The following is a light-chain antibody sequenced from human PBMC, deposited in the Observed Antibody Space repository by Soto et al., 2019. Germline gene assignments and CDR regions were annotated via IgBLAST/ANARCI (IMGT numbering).Light chain of an antibody. CDR3: QQGFNTPPT. CDR1: QSIATW. J-gene: IGKJ1*01. Sequence: DIEMTQSPSTLSASVGDTVTITCRASQSIATWLAWYQQKPEKAPKLLIYKATNVQSGVPSRFSGSGSGTEFSLTISSLQPEDFATYYCQQGFNTPPTFGQGTKVEIK. V-gene: IGKV1-5*03. CDR2: KAT.